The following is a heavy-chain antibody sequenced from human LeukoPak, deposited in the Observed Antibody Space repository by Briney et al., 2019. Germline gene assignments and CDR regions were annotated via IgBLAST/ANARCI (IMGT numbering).Heavy chain of an antibody. D-gene: IGHD3-10*01. CDR2: ISYDGSNK. CDR3: AKDPASGELLGRAFDI. V-gene: IGHV3-30*18. Sequence: GGSLRLSCAASGFTFSSYGMHWVRQAPGKGLEWVAGISYDGSNKYYAHSVKGRFTISRGNSKNTLYLQMNSLRAEDTAVYYCAKDPASGELLGRAFDIWGEGTMVTVSS. J-gene: IGHJ3*02. CDR1: GFTFSSYG.